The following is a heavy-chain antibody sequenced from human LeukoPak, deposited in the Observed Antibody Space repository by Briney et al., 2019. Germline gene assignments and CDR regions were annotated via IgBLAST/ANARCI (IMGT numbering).Heavy chain of an antibody. Sequence: SGPTLVKPTQTLTLTCTFSGFSLRTMGMRVSWIRQPPGKALEWLARIDWDDDKLYSTSLRTRLTISRDTSKSQVVLTMTNMGPVDTATYFCARGYSGYLFDFWGQGALVTVSS. V-gene: IGHV2-70*04. CDR2: IDWDDDK. CDR3: ARGYSGYLFDF. CDR1: GFSLRTMGMR. J-gene: IGHJ4*02. D-gene: IGHD5-12*01.